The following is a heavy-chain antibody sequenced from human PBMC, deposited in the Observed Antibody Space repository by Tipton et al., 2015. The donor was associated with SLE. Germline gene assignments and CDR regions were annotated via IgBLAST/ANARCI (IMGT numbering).Heavy chain of an antibody. CDR1: GGSFSGHY. CDR2: IYYSGST. V-gene: IGHV4-59*11. D-gene: IGHD5-12*01. J-gene: IGHJ4*02. Sequence: TLSLTCAVYGGSFSGHYWSWIRQPPGKGLEWIAYIYYSGSTQYNPSLKSQLTISVDTSENQFSLKLNSVTAADTAFYYCARRTSGYAPDYWGQGTLVTVSS. CDR3: ARRTSGYAPDY.